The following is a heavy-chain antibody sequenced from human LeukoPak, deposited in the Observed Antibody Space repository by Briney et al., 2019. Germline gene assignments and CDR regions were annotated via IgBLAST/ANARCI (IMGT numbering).Heavy chain of an antibody. CDR2: ISAYNGNT. CDR3: ARDQAATNTQVRFCLY. CDR1: GYTFTSYG. Sequence: GASVKVSCKASGYTFTSYGISWVRQAPGQGLEWMGWISAYNGNTNCAQKLQGRVTMTTDTSTSTAYMDLRSLRSDDTAVYYCARDQAATNTQVRFCLYWGQGTLVTVSS. J-gene: IGHJ4*02. D-gene: IGHD3-9*01. V-gene: IGHV1-18*01.